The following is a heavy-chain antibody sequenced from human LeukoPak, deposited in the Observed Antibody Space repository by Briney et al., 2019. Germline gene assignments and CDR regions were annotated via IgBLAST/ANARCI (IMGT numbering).Heavy chain of an antibody. J-gene: IGHJ4*02. D-gene: IGHD2-15*01. Sequence: PGGSLRLSCAASGFTFSSYAMHWVGQAPGKGLEWVAVISYDGSNKYYADSVKGRFTISRDNSKNTLYLQMNSLRAEDTAVYYCARVADDYWGQGTLVTVSS. V-gene: IGHV3-30-3*01. CDR3: ARVADDY. CDR1: GFTFSSYA. CDR2: ISYDGSNK.